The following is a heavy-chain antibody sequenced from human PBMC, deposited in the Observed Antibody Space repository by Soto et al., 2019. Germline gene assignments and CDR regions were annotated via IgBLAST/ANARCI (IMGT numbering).Heavy chain of an antibody. Sequence: SVKVSCKASGGTFSSYAISWVRQAPGQGLEWMGGIIPIFGTANYAQKFQGRVTITADKSTSTAYMELSSLRSEDTAVYYCARGRVDRDVFSLIHYYYGMDVWGQGTTVTVSS. D-gene: IGHD3-22*01. CDR3: ARGRVDRDVFSLIHYYYGMDV. V-gene: IGHV1-69*06. CDR2: IIPIFGTA. CDR1: GGTFSSYA. J-gene: IGHJ6*02.